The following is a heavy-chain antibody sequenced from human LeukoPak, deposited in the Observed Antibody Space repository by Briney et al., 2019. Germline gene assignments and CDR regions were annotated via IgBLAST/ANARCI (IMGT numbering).Heavy chain of an antibody. Sequence: SETLSLTCTVSGGSISSSSYYWGWIRQPPGKGLEWIGSIYYSGSTYYNPSLKSRVTISVDTSKNQFSLKLSSVTAADTAVYYCARSLVAYVYYFDYWGQGTLVTVSS. CDR1: GGSISSSSYY. J-gene: IGHJ4*02. V-gene: IGHV4-39*07. D-gene: IGHD2-15*01. CDR3: ARSLVAYVYYFDY. CDR2: IYYSGST.